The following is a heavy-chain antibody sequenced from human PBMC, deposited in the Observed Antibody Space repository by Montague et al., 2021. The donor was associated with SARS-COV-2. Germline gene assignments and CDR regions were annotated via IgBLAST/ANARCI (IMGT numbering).Heavy chain of an antibody. CDR1: GGSFSGYY. CDR2: INHSGST. J-gene: IGHJ6*02. D-gene: IGHD3-10*01. CDR3: ARDPGGAYGMDV. Sequence: SETLSLTCAVYGGSFSGYYWSWIRQPPGKGLEWIGEINHSGSTNYSPSLKSRVTISVDTSKNQFSLKLSSVTAADTAVYDCARDPGGAYGMDVWGQGTTVTVSS. V-gene: IGHV4-34*01.